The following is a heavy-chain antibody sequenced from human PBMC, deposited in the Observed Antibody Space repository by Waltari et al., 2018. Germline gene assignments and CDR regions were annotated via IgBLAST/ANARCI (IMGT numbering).Heavy chain of an antibody. CDR3: AKIAVTGSHYWYFDL. CDR1: GFTFSSSE. D-gene: IGHD1-26*01. J-gene: IGHJ2*01. CDR2: SSDSRSAI. V-gene: IGHV3-48*03. Sequence: EVQLVESGGGLVQPGGSLTLSCTDSGFTFSSSEMNWVRQAPGKGLEWISYSSDSRSAIYYADSVNGRFTISRDNAKKSLYLQMNSLRDDDTGVYYCAKIAVTGSHYWYFDLWGRGTLVTVSS.